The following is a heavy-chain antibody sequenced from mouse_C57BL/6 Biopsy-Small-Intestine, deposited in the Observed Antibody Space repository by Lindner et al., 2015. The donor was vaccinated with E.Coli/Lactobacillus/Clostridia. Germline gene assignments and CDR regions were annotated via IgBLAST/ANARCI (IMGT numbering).Heavy chain of an antibody. CDR3: ASLDWFNF. D-gene: IGHD2-2*01. J-gene: IGHJ4*01. Sequence: KVSCKASGDTFSNYDINWVRQAPGQGLEWMGWMSPNSGNTAYAQRFQGRVTMTRNTSISTAYMELSSLRSEDTAVYYCASLDWFNFWGQGTLVTVSS. CDR2: MSPNSGNT. V-gene: IGHV1-84*02. CDR1: GDTFSNYD.